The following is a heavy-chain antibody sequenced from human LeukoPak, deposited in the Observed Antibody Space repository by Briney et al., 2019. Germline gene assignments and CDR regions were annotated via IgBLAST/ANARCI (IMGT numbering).Heavy chain of an antibody. CDR1: GYTFTNYY. V-gene: IGHV1-46*04. J-gene: IGHJ4*02. Sequence: ASVKVSCKASGYTFTNYYIHWVRQAPGQGLEWLGIINPSVGSRSYAQKLQGRVTMTRDTSTSTVYMEMSSLRSEDTAVYYCARPAEGVRPPYYFDYWGQGTLVTVSS. D-gene: IGHD3-10*01. CDR3: ARPAEGVRPPYYFDY. CDR2: INPSVGSR.